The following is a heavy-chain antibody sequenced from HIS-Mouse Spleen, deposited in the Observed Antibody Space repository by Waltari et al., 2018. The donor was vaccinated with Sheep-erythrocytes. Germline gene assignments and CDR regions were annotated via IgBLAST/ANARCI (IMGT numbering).Heavy chain of an antibody. Sequence: EVQLVESGGGLVKPGGSLRLSCAASGFTFSGSSINWVRQAPGKGLEWVSSISSSSSYIYYADSVKGRFTISRDNAKNSLYLQMNSLRAEDTAVYYCARVASGATFDYWGQGTLVTVSS. CDR2: ISSSSSYI. J-gene: IGHJ4*02. CDR1: GFTFSGSS. CDR3: ARVASGATFDY. V-gene: IGHV3-21*01. D-gene: IGHD1-26*01.